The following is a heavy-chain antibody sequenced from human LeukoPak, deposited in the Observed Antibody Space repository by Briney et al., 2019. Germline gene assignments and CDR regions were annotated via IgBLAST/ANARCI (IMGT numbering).Heavy chain of an antibody. J-gene: IGHJ3*01. D-gene: IGHD6-19*01. Sequence: SETLSLTCTVSGGSISSYYWSWIRQPPGKGLEWIGYIYYSGSSNYNPSLKSRVTISVDTSKNQFSLNLSSVTAADTAVYFCARRAPYSSGWYGAFDLWGQGTMVTVSS. CDR1: GGSISSYY. V-gene: IGHV4-59*08. CDR2: IYYSGSS. CDR3: ARRAPYSSGWYGAFDL.